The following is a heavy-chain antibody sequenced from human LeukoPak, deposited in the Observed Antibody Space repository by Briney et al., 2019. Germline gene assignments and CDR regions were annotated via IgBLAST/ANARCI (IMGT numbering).Heavy chain of an antibody. V-gene: IGHV3-15*05. Sequence: GGSLRLSCAASGFTFTNAWMSWVRQAPGKGLELVGRIKRKTDGGTTDYAAPVKGRFTISRDDSKNTLYLQMNSLKIEHTALYYCTTGGGTSDFWGQGTLVTVSS. D-gene: IGHD1-1*01. J-gene: IGHJ4*02. CDR3: TTGGGTSDF. CDR2: IKRKTDGGTT. CDR1: GFTFTNAW.